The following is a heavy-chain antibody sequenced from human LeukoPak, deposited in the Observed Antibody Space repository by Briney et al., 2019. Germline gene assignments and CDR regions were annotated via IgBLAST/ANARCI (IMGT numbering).Heavy chain of an antibody. CDR2: IYYSGST. D-gene: IGHD1-7*01. J-gene: IGHJ4*02. Sequence: PSETLSLTCTVPGGSISRYYWSWIRQPPRKGLEWIGYIYYSGSTNYNPYLKSRVTISLDTSKNQFSLKLSSMTAADTAVYYCARHSNWNYDYWGQGTLVTVSS. CDR3: ARHSNWNYDY. CDR1: GGSISRYY. V-gene: IGHV4-59*08.